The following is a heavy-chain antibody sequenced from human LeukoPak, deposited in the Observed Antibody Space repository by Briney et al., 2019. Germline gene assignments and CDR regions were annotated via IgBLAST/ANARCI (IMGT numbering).Heavy chain of an antibody. V-gene: IGHV4-4*07. CDR3: ARAPDYYDSSGYNEY. Sequence: SETPSLTCTVSGGSISSYYWSWIRQPAGKGLEWIGRIYTSGSTNYNPSLKSRVTMSVDTSKNQFSLKLSSVTAADTAVYYCARAPDYYDSSGYNEYWGQGTLVTVSS. J-gene: IGHJ4*02. CDR1: GGSISSYY. D-gene: IGHD3-22*01. CDR2: IYTSGST.